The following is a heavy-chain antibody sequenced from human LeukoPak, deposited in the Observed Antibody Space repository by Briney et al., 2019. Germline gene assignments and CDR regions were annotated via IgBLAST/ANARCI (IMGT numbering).Heavy chain of an antibody. J-gene: IGHJ4*02. CDR3: ARISGSYSSY. V-gene: IGHV4-34*01. Sequence: GSLRLSFAASGFAFSSSAMSWVRQPPGKGLEWIGEINHSGSTNYNPSLESRVTISLDTSKNQFSLQLSSVTAADTAVYYCARISGSYSSYWGQGTLVTVSS. CDR2: INHSGST. CDR1: GFAFSSSA. D-gene: IGHD1-26*01.